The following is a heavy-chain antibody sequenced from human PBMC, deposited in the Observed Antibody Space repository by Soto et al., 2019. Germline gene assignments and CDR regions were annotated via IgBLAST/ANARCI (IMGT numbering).Heavy chain of an antibody. CDR2: IIPIFGTA. Sequence: QVQLVQSGAEVKKPGSSVKVSCKASGGTFSSYAISWVRQAPGQGLEWMGGIIPIFGTANYAQKFQGRVTITENESTTTAYRGRSSLRSEETAVYYCARSSYFGKFLFDYWAREPWSPSPQ. V-gene: IGHV1-69*12. J-gene: IGHJ4*02. CDR3: ARSSYFGKFLFDY. D-gene: IGHD3-9*01. CDR1: GGTFSSYA.